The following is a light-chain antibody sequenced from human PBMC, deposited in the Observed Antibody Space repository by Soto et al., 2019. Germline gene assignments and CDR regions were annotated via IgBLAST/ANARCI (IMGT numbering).Light chain of an antibody. CDR2: DAS. CDR1: QGVGRF. J-gene: IGKJ4*01. Sequence: PGERAALSCRASQGVGRFLAWYQQKPGQAPRLLIYDASNRATGIPARFSGSASVTDFTLAIDNLEPEDFAVYYCQQRSGWPLTFGGGTKVEIK. V-gene: IGKV3-11*01. CDR3: QQRSGWPLT.